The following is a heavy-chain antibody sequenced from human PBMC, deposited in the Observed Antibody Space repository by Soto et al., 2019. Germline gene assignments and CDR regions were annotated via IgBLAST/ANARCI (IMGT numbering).Heavy chain of an antibody. J-gene: IGHJ6*02. CDR2: VHDSGTT. D-gene: IGHD3-9*01. CDR3: ARHDDVLRYFDWARYYYGMDV. CDR1: GGSLSGYY. V-gene: IGHV4-59*08. Sequence: SETLSLTCAVYGGSLSGYYWSWIRPSPGKGLEWIGVVHDSGTTYFHSSLRGRATISVDTSKNQFSLRLTSVTAADTAVYYCARHDDVLRYFDWARYYYGMDVWGQGTTVTVS.